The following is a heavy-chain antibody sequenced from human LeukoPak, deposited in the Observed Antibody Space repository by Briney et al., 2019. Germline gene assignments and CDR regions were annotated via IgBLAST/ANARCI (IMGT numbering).Heavy chain of an antibody. CDR2: ISAYNGNT. D-gene: IGHD3-22*01. Sequence: ASVKVSCKASGYTFTSYGISWVRQAPGQGLEWMRWISAYNGNTNYAQKLQGRVTMTTDTSTSTAYMELRSLRSDDTAVYYCARDPGDYYDSSGYYYYYYGMDVWGQGTTVTVSS. CDR1: GYTFTSYG. CDR3: ARDPGDYYDSSGYYYYYYGMDV. V-gene: IGHV1-18*01. J-gene: IGHJ6*02.